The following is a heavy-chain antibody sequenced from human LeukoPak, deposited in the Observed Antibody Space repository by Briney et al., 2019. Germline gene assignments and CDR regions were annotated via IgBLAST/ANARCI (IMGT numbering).Heavy chain of an antibody. CDR2: IHYSGSA. CDR1: GGSVRSGSYH. J-gene: IGHJ6*03. CDR3: ARRSSDGYYYYYMDV. D-gene: IGHD3-10*01. Sequence: SETLSLTCSVSGGSVRSGSYHWSWLRQPPGKGLEWIGHIHYSGSANYNPSLKSRVTISVDTSKNQFPLKVSSVTAADTAVYYCARRSSDGYYYYYMDVWGKGTAVTVSS. V-gene: IGHV4-61*01.